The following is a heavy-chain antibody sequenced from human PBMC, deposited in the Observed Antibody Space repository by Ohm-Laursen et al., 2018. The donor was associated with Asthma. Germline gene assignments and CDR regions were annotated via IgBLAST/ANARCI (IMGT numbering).Heavy chain of an antibody. D-gene: IGHD3-16*01. Sequence: GTLSLTCAVSEFTFSLYSMNWVRQAPGKGLEWVSYISSSSSTIYYADSVKGRFTISRDNAKNSLYLQMNNLRAEDAAIYYCAREWGGMDVWGQGTTVTVSS. J-gene: IGHJ6*02. CDR1: EFTFSLYS. CDR2: ISSSSSTI. CDR3: AREWGGMDV. V-gene: IGHV3-48*01.